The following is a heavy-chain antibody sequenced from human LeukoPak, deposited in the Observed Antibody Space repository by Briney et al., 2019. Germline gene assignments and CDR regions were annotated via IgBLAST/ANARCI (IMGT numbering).Heavy chain of an antibody. J-gene: IGHJ6*03. CDR1: GYTLTELS. D-gene: IGHD6-13*01. V-gene: IGHV1-24*01. Sequence: ASVKVSCKVSGYTLTELSMHWVRQAPGKGLEWMGGFDPEDGETIYAQKFQGRVTMTEDTSTDTAYMELSSLRSEDTAVYYCATGRGIAAAGPYTYYYYYYMDVWGKGTTVTSP. CDR2: FDPEDGET. CDR3: ATGRGIAAAGPYTYYYYYYMDV.